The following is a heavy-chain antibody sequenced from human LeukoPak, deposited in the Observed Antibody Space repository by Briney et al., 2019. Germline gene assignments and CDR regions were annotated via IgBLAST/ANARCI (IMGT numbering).Heavy chain of an antibody. J-gene: IGHJ4*02. D-gene: IGHD4-11*01. V-gene: IGHV1-2*02. CDR3: ARSADYSNQHNDY. CDR2: INPNSGGA. Sequence: ASVKVSCKASGYTFTGYYMHWVRQAPGQGLEWMGWINPNSGGADYAQKFQGRVTMTRDTSISTGYMELSSLRSDDTAVYYCARSADYSNQHNDYWGQGTLVTVSS. CDR1: GYTFTGYY.